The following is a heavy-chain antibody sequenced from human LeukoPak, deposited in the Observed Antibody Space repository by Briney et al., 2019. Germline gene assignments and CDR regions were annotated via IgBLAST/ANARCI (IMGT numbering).Heavy chain of an antibody. Sequence: GESLKISCRGSEYSFINYWIGWVRQMPGKGLEWMAIIYPGDSDTRYDPSFKGQVTISADKSISTAYLQWNSLTASDSGIYYCASARDGNFYWDYRAQGTLVTVAS. CDR3: ASARDGNFYWDY. D-gene: IGHD3-9*01. CDR2: IYPGDSDT. V-gene: IGHV5-51*01. J-gene: IGHJ4*02. CDR1: EYSFINYW.